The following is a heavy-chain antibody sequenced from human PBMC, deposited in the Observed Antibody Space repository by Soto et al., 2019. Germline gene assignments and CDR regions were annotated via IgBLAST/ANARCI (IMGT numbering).Heavy chain of an antibody. CDR1: GYTFTSYG. J-gene: IGHJ6*02. CDR3: ASTYYYGSGSYENGMDV. CDR2: ISAYNGNT. Sequence: ASVRVSRKASGYTFTSYGISWVRQAPGQGLEWMGWISAYNGNTNYAQKLQGRVTMTTDTSTSTAYMELRSLRSDDTAVYYCASTYYYGSGSYENGMDVWGQGTTVTVSS. D-gene: IGHD3-10*01. V-gene: IGHV1-18*01.